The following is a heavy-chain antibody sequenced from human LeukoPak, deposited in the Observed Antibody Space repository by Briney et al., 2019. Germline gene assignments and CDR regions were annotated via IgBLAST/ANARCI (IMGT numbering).Heavy chain of an antibody. CDR2: IKQDGSEK. CDR1: TXSSFW. D-gene: IGHD3-10*01. Sequence: TXSSFWMTXVRQAPGKGLECVANIKQDGSEKYYLDSLKGRFTISRDNAKKSLFLQMNSLRAEDTAVYYCARGRGLESWGQGTLVTVSS. V-gene: IGHV3-7*03. CDR3: ARGRGLES. J-gene: IGHJ4*02.